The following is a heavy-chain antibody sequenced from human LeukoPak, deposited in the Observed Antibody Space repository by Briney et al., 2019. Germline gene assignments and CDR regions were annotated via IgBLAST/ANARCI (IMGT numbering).Heavy chain of an antibody. CDR3: ARGGSSGGYYYH. CDR1: GFTFSDYY. V-gene: IGHV3-11*01. J-gene: IGHJ5*02. D-gene: IGHD3-22*01. Sequence: GGSLRLSCAASGFTFSDYYMSWIRQAPGKGLEWISYISNGGGTISYADSVKGRFTISRDNAKNTLSLQMNSLTAEDTAMYYCARGGSSGGYYYHWGQGTPVTVSS. CDR2: ISNGGGTI.